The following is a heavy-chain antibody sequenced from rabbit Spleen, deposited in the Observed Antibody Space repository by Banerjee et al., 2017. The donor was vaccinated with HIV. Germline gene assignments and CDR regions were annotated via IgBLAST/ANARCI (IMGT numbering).Heavy chain of an antibody. Sequence: QQLVESGGGLVKPGASLTLTCKASGFSFSSGYDMCWVRRAPGKGLEWIVCICTGGGDTSYATWSKGRCIISTNSSTTVTLQVTSLTAADTATYFCAREPLGSTGNYGLWGPGTLVTVS. CDR3: AREPLGSTGNYGL. CDR1: GFSFSSGYD. D-gene: IGHD7-1*01. V-gene: IGHV1S40*01. CDR2: ICTGGGDT. J-gene: IGHJ4*01.